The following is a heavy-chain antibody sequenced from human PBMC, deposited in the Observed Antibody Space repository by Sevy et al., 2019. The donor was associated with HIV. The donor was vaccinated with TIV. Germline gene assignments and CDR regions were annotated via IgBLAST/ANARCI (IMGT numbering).Heavy chain of an antibody. CDR2: ISGSAHRT. Sequence: GGSLRLSCAASGFTFSNYAMSWVRQTPGKGLEWVSAISGSAHRTYYTDSVKGRFTISRDNSKHMLFLQMNSLGAEDTAVYYCVKEVSEYSYSDYWGQGTLVTVSS. CDR1: GFTFSNYA. CDR3: VKEVSEYSYSDY. J-gene: IGHJ4*02. V-gene: IGHV3-23*01. D-gene: IGHD5-18*01.